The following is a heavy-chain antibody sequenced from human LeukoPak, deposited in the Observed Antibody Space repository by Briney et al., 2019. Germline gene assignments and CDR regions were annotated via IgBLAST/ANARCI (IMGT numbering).Heavy chain of an antibody. D-gene: IGHD6-19*01. V-gene: IGHV1-46*01. Sequence: ASVKVSCKASGYTFTSYYMHWVRQAPGQGLEWMGIINPSGGSTSYAQKFQGRVTMTRDTSTSTVYMELSSLRSEDTAVYYCARVLVRYSSGWYPFGYWGQGTLVTVSS. CDR1: GYTFTSYY. CDR3: ARVLVRYSSGWYPFGY. J-gene: IGHJ4*02. CDR2: INPSGGST.